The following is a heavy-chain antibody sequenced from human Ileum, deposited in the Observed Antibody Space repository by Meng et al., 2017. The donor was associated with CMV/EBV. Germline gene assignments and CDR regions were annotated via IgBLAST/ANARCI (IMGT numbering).Heavy chain of an antibody. V-gene: IGHV4-4*07. CDR3: ARAAARGVPVDY. J-gene: IGHJ4*02. D-gene: IGHD3-10*01. Sequence: QVEQQAAGPSLVKSSEPLSLPCSVSGVSISNYYWTWIRQSAEKGLEFIGRVHFTGGIDYNPSLMSRVTMSVDTSRNQLSLNVKSVTAADTAVYYCARAAARGVPVDYWGQGILVTVSS. CDR1: GVSISNYY. CDR2: VHFTGGI.